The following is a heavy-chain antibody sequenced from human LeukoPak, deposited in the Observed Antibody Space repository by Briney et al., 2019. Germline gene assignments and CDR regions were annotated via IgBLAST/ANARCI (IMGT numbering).Heavy chain of an antibody. Sequence: GGSLRLSCAASGFTFSSYAMSWVRQAPGRGLEWVSSGSGGSTYYADSVKGRFTISRDNSKNTLYLQMNSLRAEDTAVYYCAKPDPLESYPDGWGQGTLVTVSS. V-gene: IGHV3-23*01. CDR2: SGSGGST. J-gene: IGHJ4*02. CDR1: GFTFSSYA. CDR3: AKPDPLESYPDG. D-gene: IGHD1-26*01.